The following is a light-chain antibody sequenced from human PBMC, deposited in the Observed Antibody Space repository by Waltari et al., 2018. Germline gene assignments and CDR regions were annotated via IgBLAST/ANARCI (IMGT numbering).Light chain of an antibody. CDR1: STDVGGYNY. CDR3: TSYAVNFNLV. CDR2: GVN. V-gene: IGLV2-8*01. J-gene: IGLJ2*01. Sequence: QSALTQPPSASGSPGQSVTISCPGTSTDVGGYNYVSWYQQHPAKAHKLMISGVNKLPAVVPDRFSGSKSGNTASLTVSGLQAEDEADYYCTSYAVNFNLVFGGGTKLTVL.